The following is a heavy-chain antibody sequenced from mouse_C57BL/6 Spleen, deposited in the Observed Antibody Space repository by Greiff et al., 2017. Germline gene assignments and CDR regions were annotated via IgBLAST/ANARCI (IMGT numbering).Heavy chain of an antibody. CDR3: ARRGSTSWFAY. CDR2: IDPEDGET. CDR1: GFNIKDYY. Sequence: VQLQQSGAELVKPGASVKLSCTASGFNIKDYYMHWVKQRTEQGLEWIGRIDPEDGETKSAPKFQGKATITADTSSNTAYLQLSGLTSEDTAVYYCARRGSTSWFAYWGQGTLVTVSA. D-gene: IGHD1-1*01. J-gene: IGHJ3*01. V-gene: IGHV14-2*01.